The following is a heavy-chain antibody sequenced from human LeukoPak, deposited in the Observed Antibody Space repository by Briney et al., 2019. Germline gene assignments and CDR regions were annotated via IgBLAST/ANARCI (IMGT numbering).Heavy chain of an antibody. Sequence: ASGKVSCKTSGYTFSAYYIHWMRQAPGQGFEWMGWINPINGGIRVAQKFQGRVTMTRDTSMNTVYVELSGLLTDDTAVYFCARGPSGASFDYWAREPWSPSPQ. D-gene: IGHD5-12*01. J-gene: IGHJ4*02. CDR2: INPINGGI. V-gene: IGHV1-2*02. CDR3: ARGPSGASFDY. CDR1: GYTFSAYY.